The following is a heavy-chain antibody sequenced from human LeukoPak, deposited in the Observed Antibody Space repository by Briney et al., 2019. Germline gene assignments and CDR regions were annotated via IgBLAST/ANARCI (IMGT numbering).Heavy chain of an antibody. V-gene: IGHV5-51*01. J-gene: IGHJ3*02. CDR3: ARLGRYYDFWSGYYQKYDAFDI. Sequence: GESLKISCKGSGYSFTTDYIGWVRQMPGKGLEWVGIIYPGDSDTRYSPSFQGQVTISADKSISTAYLQWSSLKASDTAMYYCARLGRYYDFWSGYYQKYDAFDIWGQGTMVTVSS. CDR1: GYSFTTDY. D-gene: IGHD3-3*01. CDR2: IYPGDSDT.